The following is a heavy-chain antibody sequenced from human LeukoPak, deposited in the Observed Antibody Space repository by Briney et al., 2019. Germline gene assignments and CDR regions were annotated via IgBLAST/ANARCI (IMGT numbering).Heavy chain of an antibody. D-gene: IGHD6-13*01. CDR2: IIPILGIA. J-gene: IGHJ5*02. CDR1: GGTFSSYA. Sequence: SVKVSCKASGGTFSSYAISWVRQAPGQGLEWMGRIIPILGIANYAQKFQGRVTITADKSTSTAYMELSSLRSEDTAVYYCARVNSSSGYFRETWFDPWGKGTLVTVSS. CDR3: ARVNSSSGYFRETWFDP. V-gene: IGHV1-69*04.